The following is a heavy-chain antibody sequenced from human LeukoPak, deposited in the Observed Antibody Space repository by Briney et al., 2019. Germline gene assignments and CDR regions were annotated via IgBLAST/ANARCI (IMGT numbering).Heavy chain of an antibody. Sequence: SETLSLTCSVYGGSFSGYYWSWIRQPPGKGLEWIGEINQSGSTNYNPSLKSRVTISVDTSKNQFSLKLSSVTAADTAVYYCARGKSVKDWFDPWGQGTLVTVSS. CDR3: ARGKSVKDWFDP. CDR2: INQSGST. J-gene: IGHJ5*02. CDR1: GGSFSGYY. D-gene: IGHD3-3*01. V-gene: IGHV4-34*01.